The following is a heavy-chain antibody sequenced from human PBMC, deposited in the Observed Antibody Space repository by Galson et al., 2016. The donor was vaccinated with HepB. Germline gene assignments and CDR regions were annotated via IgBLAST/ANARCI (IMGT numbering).Heavy chain of an antibody. CDR1: GGAFSNYA. Sequence: SVKVSCKASGGAFSNYAITWVRQVPGQGLEWMGGIIPISGTTHFAQKFQGRVTITADESTSTAYMELSSLRSEDTAVYYCATRFWDRDGYLEDDWGQGSLVTVSS. CDR2: IIPISGTT. D-gene: IGHD5-24*01. V-gene: IGHV1-69*13. J-gene: IGHJ4*02. CDR3: ATRFWDRDGYLEDD.